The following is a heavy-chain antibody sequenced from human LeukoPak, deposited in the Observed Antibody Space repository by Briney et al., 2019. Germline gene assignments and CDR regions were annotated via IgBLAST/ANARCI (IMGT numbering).Heavy chain of an antibody. Sequence: ASVKVSCKASGGTFSSYAISWVRQAPGQGLEWMGGIIPIFGTANYAQKFQGRVTITADKSTSTAYMELSSLRSEDTAVYYCARDRGYGDYLLFDYWGQGTLATVSS. CDR3: ARDRGYGDYLLFDY. CDR2: IIPIFGTA. J-gene: IGHJ4*02. V-gene: IGHV1-69*06. CDR1: GGTFSSYA. D-gene: IGHD4-17*01.